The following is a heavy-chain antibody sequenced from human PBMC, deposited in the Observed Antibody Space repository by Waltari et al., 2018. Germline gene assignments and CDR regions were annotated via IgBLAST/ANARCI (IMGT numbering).Heavy chain of an antibody. CDR3: ARLVVVISVCDY. CDR1: GGSISSRIYY. J-gene: IGHJ4*02. Sequence: QLQLQESGAGLVKPSETLSLTCTVSGGSISSRIYYWGWIRQPPGKGLEWIGSIYYRGSTYYNPSLKIRVTISVDTSKNQFSLKLSSVTAADTAVYYCARLVVVISVCDYWGQGTLVTVSS. CDR2: IYYRGST. V-gene: IGHV4-39*01. D-gene: IGHD3-22*01.